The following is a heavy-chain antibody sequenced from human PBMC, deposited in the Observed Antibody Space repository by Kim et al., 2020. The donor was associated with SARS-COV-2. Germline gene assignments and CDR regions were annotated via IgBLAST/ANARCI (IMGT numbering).Heavy chain of an antibody. Sequence: SETLSLTCTVSGGSISSYYWSWIRQPPGKGLEWIGYIYYSGSTNYNPSLKSRVTISVDTSKNQFSLKLSSVTAADTAVYYCARVFGVRGSGWYGEYYFDYWGQGTLVTVSS. J-gene: IGHJ4*02. CDR1: GGSISSYY. D-gene: IGHD6-19*01. CDR3: ARVFGVRGSGWYGEYYFDY. V-gene: IGHV4-59*01. CDR2: IYYSGST.